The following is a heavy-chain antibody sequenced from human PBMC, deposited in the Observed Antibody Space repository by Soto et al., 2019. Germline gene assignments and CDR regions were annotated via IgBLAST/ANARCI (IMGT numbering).Heavy chain of an antibody. J-gene: IGHJ6*02. CDR3: AREGLLWFGELSYYGMDV. Sequence: ASVKVSSKASGYTFTSYAMHWVRQAPGQRLEWMGWINAGNGNTKYSQKFQGRVTITRDTSAITAYMELSSLRSEDTAVYYCAREGLLWFGELSYYGMDVWGQGTTVTVSS. V-gene: IGHV1-3*01. D-gene: IGHD3-10*01. CDR1: GYTFTSYA. CDR2: INAGNGNT.